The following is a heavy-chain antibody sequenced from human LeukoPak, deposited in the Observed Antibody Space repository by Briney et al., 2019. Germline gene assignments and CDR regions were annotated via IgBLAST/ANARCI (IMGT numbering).Heavy chain of an antibody. D-gene: IGHD3-10*01. J-gene: IGHJ4*02. CDR2: ISYDGSNK. CDR3: ARGGGID. V-gene: IGHV3-30*04. CDR1: GFTFSSYA. Sequence: GGPLRLSGAASGFTFSSYAMHWVRQAPGKGLEWVAVISYDGSNKYYADSVKGRFTISRDNSKNTLYLQMNSLRAEDTAVYYCARGGGIDWGQGTLVTVSS.